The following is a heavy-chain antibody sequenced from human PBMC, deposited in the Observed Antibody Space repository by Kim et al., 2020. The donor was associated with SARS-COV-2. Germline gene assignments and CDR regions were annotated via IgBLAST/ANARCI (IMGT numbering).Heavy chain of an antibody. J-gene: IGHJ4*02. CDR3: ARGRPGSTPGPY. V-gene: IGHV1-69*01. Sequence: NDAQKFQGRVTITADESTSTAYMELSSLRSEDTAVYYCARGRPGSTPGPYWGQGTLVTVSS. D-gene: IGHD6-13*01.